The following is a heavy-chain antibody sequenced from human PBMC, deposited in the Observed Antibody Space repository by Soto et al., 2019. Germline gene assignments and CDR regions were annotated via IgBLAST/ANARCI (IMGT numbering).Heavy chain of an antibody. V-gene: IGHV3-30*18. CDR2: ISYDGSNK. CDR1: GFTFSSYG. D-gene: IGHD3-10*01. J-gene: IGHJ4*02. Sequence: GSLRLSCAASGFTFSSYGMHWVRQAPGKGLEWVAVISYDGSNKYYADSVKGRFTISRDNSKNTLYLQMNSLRAEDTAVYYCAKDGTTSKITMVRGAPVFRIPDYWGQGTLVTVSS. CDR3: AKDGTTSKITMVRGAPVFRIPDY.